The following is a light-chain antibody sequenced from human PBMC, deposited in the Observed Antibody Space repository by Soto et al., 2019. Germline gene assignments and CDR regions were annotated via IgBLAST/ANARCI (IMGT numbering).Light chain of an antibody. CDR2: DVS. V-gene: IGLV2-11*01. J-gene: IGLJ1*01. CDR1: TSDVGGFSS. Sequence: QSALAQPRSVSGSPGQSVTISCTATTSDVGGFSSVSWYQQHPGKAPQLIIYDVSTRPSGVPARFSGSKSGRTASLTISGLQAEDEADYHCCSYAGSSQYVFGTGTKVTVL. CDR3: CSYAGSSQYV.